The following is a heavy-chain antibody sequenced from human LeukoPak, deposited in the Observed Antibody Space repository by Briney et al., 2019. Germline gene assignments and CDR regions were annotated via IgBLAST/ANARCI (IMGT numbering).Heavy chain of an antibody. D-gene: IGHD2-15*01. V-gene: IGHV3-23*01. CDR2: ISGSGGST. CDR3: AKYATVNCGGGSCYVWIVVPYYFDY. Sequence: GGSLRLSCAASGFTFSSYAMSWVRQAPGKGLEWVSAISGSGGSTYYADSVKGRFTISRDNSKNTLYLQMNSLRAEDTAVYYCAKYATVNCGGGSCYVWIVVPYYFDYWGQGTLVTVSS. CDR1: GFTFSSYA. J-gene: IGHJ4*02.